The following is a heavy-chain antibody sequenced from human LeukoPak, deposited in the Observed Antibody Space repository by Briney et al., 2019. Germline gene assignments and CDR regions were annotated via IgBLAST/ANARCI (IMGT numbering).Heavy chain of an antibody. D-gene: IGHD6-6*01. Sequence: GGSLRFSCAASGFTFSSYAMSWVRQAPGKGLEWVSAISGSGGSTYYADSVKGRFTISRDNSKNTLYLQMNSLRAEDTAVYYCAKDPGQGMAARPRGYFQHWGQGTLVTVSS. CDR1: GFTFSSYA. J-gene: IGHJ1*01. CDR3: AKDPGQGMAARPRGYFQH. V-gene: IGHV3-23*01. CDR2: ISGSGGST.